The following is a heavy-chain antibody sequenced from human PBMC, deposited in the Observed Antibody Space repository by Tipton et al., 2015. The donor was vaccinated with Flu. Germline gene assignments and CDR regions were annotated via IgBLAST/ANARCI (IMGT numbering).Heavy chain of an antibody. V-gene: IGHV4-4*07. CDR3: ARADYLLQYWYFDL. D-gene: IGHD4-11*01. CDR1: GGSINSYY. J-gene: IGHJ2*01. CDR2: IHNSGSS. Sequence: GLVKPSETLSLICTVSGGSINSYYWSWIRQPAEKGLEWIGRIHNSGSSNYNPSLKSRVTISLDTSKREVSLKLTSVTAADTAMYYCARADYLLQYWYFDLWGRGTLVTVSS.